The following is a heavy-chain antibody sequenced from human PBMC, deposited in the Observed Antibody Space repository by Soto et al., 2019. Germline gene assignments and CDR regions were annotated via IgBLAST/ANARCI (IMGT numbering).Heavy chain of an antibody. V-gene: IGHV1-46*01. CDR2: INPSGGST. CDR3: ARTLRAYGDYYGSERDY. Sequence: SVKVSCKASGYTFTSYYMHWVRQAPGQGLEWMGIINPSGGSTSYAQKFQGRVTMTRDTSTGTVYMELSSLRSEETAVYYCARTLRAYGDYYGSERDYWGHRTLVTVSS. J-gene: IGHJ4*01. CDR1: GYTFTSYY. D-gene: IGHD3-10*01.